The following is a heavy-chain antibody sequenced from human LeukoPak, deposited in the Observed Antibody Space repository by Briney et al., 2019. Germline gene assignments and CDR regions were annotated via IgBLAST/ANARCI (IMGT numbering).Heavy chain of an antibody. V-gene: IGHV3-23*01. D-gene: IGHD1-26*01. CDR3: AKTQHGSYSDGMDV. Sequence: GGSLRLSCAASGFTFSSYWMSWVRQAPGKGLEWVSAISGSGGSTYYADSVKGRFTISRDNSKNTLYLQMNSLRAEDTAVYYCAKTQHGSYSDGMDVWGQGTTVTVSS. J-gene: IGHJ6*02. CDR2: ISGSGGST. CDR1: GFTFSSYW.